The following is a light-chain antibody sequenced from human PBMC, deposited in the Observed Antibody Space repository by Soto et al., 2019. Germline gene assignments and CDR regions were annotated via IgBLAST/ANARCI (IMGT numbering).Light chain of an antibody. J-gene: IGKJ1*01. CDR3: QQSFRARS. V-gene: IGKV1-39*01. CDR1: QSISGY. CDR2: AAS. Sequence: DIQITQSPAYLSASVWDRVTIRCRASQSISGYMNWYQQKPGKAPELLIYAASTLQTGVPSRFSGSGSGTEFTLIINSLQPEDFATYYCQQSFRARSFGQGTRVQF.